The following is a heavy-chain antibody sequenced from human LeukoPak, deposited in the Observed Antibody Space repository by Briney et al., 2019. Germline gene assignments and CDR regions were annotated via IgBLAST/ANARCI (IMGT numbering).Heavy chain of an antibody. Sequence: GGSLRLSCAASGFTFSTYWMHWVRQTPGKGLVWVSRIDYDGINTNYADSVKGRFTISRDNAKNTLYLQMNSLRAEDTAVYYCARAPRFRLVGVPKGPFDPWGQGTLVTVSS. CDR1: GFTFSTYW. D-gene: IGHD3-10*01. J-gene: IGHJ5*02. CDR2: IDYDGINT. V-gene: IGHV3-74*01. CDR3: ARAPRFRLVGVPKGPFDP.